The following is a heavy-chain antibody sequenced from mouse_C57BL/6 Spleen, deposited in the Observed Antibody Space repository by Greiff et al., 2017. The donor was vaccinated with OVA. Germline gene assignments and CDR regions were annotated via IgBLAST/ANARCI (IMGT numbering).Heavy chain of an antibody. D-gene: IGHD2-4*01. V-gene: IGHV1-55*01. J-gene: IGHJ4*01. Sequence: QIQLQQPGAELVKPGASVKMSCKASGYTFTSYWITWVKQRPGQGLGWIGDIDPSGGCTNSNKKFKGKATLTVDTSSSTAYMQLSSLTTEESAVYSGARRDYNIYYFAMDYWGQGTSVTVSS. CDR3: ARRDYNIYYFAMDY. CDR2: IDPSGGCT. CDR1: GYTFTSYW.